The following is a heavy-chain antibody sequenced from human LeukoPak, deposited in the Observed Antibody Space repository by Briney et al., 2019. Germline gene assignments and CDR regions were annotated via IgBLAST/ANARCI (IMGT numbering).Heavy chain of an antibody. CDR3: AKGSSGYFVDL. V-gene: IGHV3-23*01. D-gene: IGHD3-22*01. Sequence: SAISNDGGGTNYADFVKGRFTISRDNSKNTLFLQMNSLRAEDTALYYCAKGSSGYFVDLWGQGTLVTVSS. CDR2: ISNDGGGT. J-gene: IGHJ5*02.